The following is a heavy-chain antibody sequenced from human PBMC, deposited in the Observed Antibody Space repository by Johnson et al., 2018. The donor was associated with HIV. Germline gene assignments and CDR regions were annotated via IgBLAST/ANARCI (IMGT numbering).Heavy chain of an antibody. CDR1: GFTFSRYG. Sequence: QVQLVESGGGVVQPGRSLRLSCAASGFTFSRYGMHWVRQAPGTGLEWVALIRYDGSNKYYVDSMKGRFTISRDNAKNSLYLQLNSLRAADTALYYCARGKGAAAGLDAFDIWGQGTMVIVSS. J-gene: IGHJ3*02. V-gene: IGHV3-33*01. CDR3: ARGKGAAAGLDAFDI. CDR2: IRYDGSNK. D-gene: IGHD6-13*01.